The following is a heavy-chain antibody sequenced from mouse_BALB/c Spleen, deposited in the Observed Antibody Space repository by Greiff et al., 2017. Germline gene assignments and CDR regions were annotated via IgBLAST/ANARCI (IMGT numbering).Heavy chain of an antibody. Sequence: VQLQQSGPQLVRPGASVKISCKASGYSFTSYWMHWVKQRPGQGLEWIGMIDPSDSETRLNQKFKDKATLTADKSSSTAYMQLSSLTSEDSAVYYCARRDYGSIYAMDYWGQGTSVTVSS. CDR3: ARRDYGSIYAMDY. D-gene: IGHD1-1*01. CDR1: GYSFTSYW. V-gene: IGHV1S126*01. CDR2: IDPSDSET. J-gene: IGHJ4*01.